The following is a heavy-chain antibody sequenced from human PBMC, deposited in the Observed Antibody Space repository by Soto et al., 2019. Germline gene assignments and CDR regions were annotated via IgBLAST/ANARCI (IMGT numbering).Heavy chain of an antibody. Sequence: GGSLRLSCAASGCTFSNAWMSWVRQAPGKGLEWVGRIKSKTDGGTTDYAAPVKGRFTISRDDSKNTLYLQMNSLKTEDTAVYYCTSQATEDDFWSGYKTVDYWGQGTRVTVSS. D-gene: IGHD3-3*01. CDR1: GCTFSNAW. J-gene: IGHJ4*02. CDR3: TSQATEDDFWSGYKTVDY. V-gene: IGHV3-15*01. CDR2: IKSKTDGGTT.